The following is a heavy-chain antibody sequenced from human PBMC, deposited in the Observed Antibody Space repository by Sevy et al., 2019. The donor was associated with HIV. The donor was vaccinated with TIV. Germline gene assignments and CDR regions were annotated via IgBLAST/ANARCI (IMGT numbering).Heavy chain of an antibody. CDR2: FSFGCGQI. V-gene: IGHV3-21*04. CDR1: GFPFSKYS. CDR3: AREGCTRPHDY. D-gene: IGHD2-8*01. Sequence: GGSLRLSCVASGFPFSKYSMSWIRQTPGKGLEWVATFSFGCGQINYADSVKGRFTISRDDSRNTFYLQMNSLRSDDTAIYYCAREGCTRPHDYWGQGTVVTVS. J-gene: IGHJ4*02.